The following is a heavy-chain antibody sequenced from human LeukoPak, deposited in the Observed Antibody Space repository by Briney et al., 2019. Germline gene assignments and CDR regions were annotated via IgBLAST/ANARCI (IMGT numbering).Heavy chain of an antibody. D-gene: IGHD6-19*01. J-gene: IGHJ4*02. CDR2: ISYDGSNK. CDR3: ARDRDSGWYSFDY. CDR1: GFTFSSYA. V-gene: IGHV3-30-3*01. Sequence: PGRSLRLSCAASGFTFSSYAMHWVRQAPGKELEWVAVISYDGSNKYYADSVKGRFTISRDNSKNTLYLQMNSLRAEDTAVYYCARDRDSGWYSFDYWGQGTLVTVSS.